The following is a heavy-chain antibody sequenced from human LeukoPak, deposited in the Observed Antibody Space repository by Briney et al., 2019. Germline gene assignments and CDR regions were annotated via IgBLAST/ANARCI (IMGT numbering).Heavy chain of an antibody. Sequence: GGSLRLSCAASGFTFSSYGMSWVRQAPGKGLEWVSAISGSGGSTYYADSVKGRFTISRDNAKNTLYLQMNSLRAEDTAVYYCARLGYCSGGSCYHRGYWGQGTLVTVSS. CDR1: GFTFSSYG. CDR3: ARLGYCSGGSCYHRGY. D-gene: IGHD2-15*01. CDR2: ISGSGGST. J-gene: IGHJ4*02. V-gene: IGHV3-23*01.